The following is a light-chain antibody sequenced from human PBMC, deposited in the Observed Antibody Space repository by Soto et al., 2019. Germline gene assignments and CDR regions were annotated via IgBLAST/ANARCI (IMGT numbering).Light chain of an antibody. CDR1: SSDIGIYDH. J-gene: IGLJ1*01. Sequence: QSVRTQAACVSGSPGQLITISCSGTSSDIGIYDHVAWYRQIPGKRPKLIIYAVSDRPSGVSDRFSGSKSGISASLTISGLQTEDEADYYCISYTDRQSYLFGTGTKVTVL. CDR3: ISYTDRQSYL. CDR2: AVS. V-gene: IGLV2-14*03.